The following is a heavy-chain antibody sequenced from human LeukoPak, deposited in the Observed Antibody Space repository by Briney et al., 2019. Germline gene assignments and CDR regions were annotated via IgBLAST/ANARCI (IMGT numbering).Heavy chain of an antibody. Sequence: NSSETLSLTCTVSGGSISSSSYYWGWIRQPPGKGLEWIGSISYSGSTYYNPSLKSRVTISVDRSKNQFSLKLSSVTAADTAVYYCARGSARRDWYYYYYMDVWGKGTTVTVSS. CDR1: GGSISSSSYY. J-gene: IGHJ6*03. D-gene: IGHD6-6*01. CDR3: ARGSARRDWYYYYYMDV. V-gene: IGHV4-39*07. CDR2: ISYSGST.